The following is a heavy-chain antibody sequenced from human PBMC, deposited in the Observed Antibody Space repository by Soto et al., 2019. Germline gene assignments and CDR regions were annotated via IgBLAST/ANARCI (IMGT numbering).Heavy chain of an antibody. D-gene: IGHD6-19*01. CDR3: ARWPSYSSGCNFAKNPIDY. CDR1: GYTFTSYG. Sequence: ASVKVSCKASGYTFTSYGISWVRQAPGQGLEWMGWISAYNGNTNYAQKLQGRVTMTTDTSTSTAYMELRSLRSDDTAVYYCARWPSYSSGCNFAKNPIDYCGQGTLVTVSS. CDR2: ISAYNGNT. V-gene: IGHV1-18*01. J-gene: IGHJ4*02.